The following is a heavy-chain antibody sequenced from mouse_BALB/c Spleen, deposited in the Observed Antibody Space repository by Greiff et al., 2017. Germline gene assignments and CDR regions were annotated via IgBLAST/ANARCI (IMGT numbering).Heavy chain of an antibody. D-gene: IGHD2-1*01. CDR3: ARITTGNYHYAMDY. J-gene: IGHJ4*01. V-gene: IGHV8-11*01. Sequence: QVTLKVSGPGILQPSQTLSLTCSFSGFSLSTYGIGVGWIRQPSGKGLEWLAHIWWNDNKYYNTALKSRLTISKDTSNNQVFLKIASVDTADTATYYCARITTGNYHYAMDYWGQGTSVTVSS. CDR1: GFSLSTYGIG. CDR2: IWWNDNK.